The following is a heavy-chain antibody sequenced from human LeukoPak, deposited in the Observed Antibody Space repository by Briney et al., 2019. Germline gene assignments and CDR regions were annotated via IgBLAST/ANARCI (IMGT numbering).Heavy chain of an antibody. CDR1: GFTFGSYG. V-gene: IGHV3-48*04. D-gene: IGHD6-13*01. CDR3: ARDQSSGWQSAAGREPLDY. Sequence: GGSLRLSCAASGFTFGSYGMSWVRQAPGKGLEWVSYISSSGSTIYYADSVKGRFTISRDNAENSLYLQMNSLRAEDTAVYYCARDQSSGWQSAAGREPLDYWGQGTLVTVSS. J-gene: IGHJ4*02. CDR2: ISSSGSTI.